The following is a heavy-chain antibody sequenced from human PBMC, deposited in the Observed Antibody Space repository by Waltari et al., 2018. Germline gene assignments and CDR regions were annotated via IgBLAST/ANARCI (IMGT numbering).Heavy chain of an antibody. D-gene: IGHD1-7*01. CDR1: GYTFTDYY. Sequence: EVQLVQSGAEVKKPGATVKISCKAAGYTFTDYYIHWLQQAPGKGLEWVGRIDPQDGETKYADKFQGRATITADTSIDTVYMELSSLRSEDTAVFYCARTTTIKSLDYWGQGTLVTVSS. J-gene: IGHJ4*02. V-gene: IGHV1-69-2*01. CDR2: IDPQDGET. CDR3: ARTTTIKSLDY.